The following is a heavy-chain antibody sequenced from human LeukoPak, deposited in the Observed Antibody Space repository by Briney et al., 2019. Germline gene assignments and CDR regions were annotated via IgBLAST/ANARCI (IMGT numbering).Heavy chain of an antibody. CDR3: ARDEDYYDSSGHFDY. V-gene: IGHV3-30*01. J-gene: IGHJ4*02. CDR1: GFTFSSYA. CDR2: ISYDGSNK. D-gene: IGHD3-22*01. Sequence: LRLSCAASGFTFSSYAMHWVRQAPGKGLEWVAVISYDGSNKYCADSVKSRFTISRDNSKNTLYLQMNSLRAEDTAGYYCARDEDYYDSSGHFDYWGQGTLVTVSS.